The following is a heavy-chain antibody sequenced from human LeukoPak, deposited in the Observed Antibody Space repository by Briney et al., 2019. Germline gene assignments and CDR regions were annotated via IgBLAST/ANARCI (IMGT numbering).Heavy chain of an antibody. CDR3: AKARPYCSGGSCYSSSCDY. CDR2: ISGSGGST. Sequence: GGSLRLSCAASGFTFSSYAMSWVRQALGKGLEWVSAISGSGGSTYYADSVKGRFTISRDNSKNTLYLQMNSLRAEDTAVYYCAKARPYCSGGSCYSSSCDYWGQGTLVTVSS. D-gene: IGHD2-15*01. CDR1: GFTFSSYA. V-gene: IGHV3-23*01. J-gene: IGHJ4*02.